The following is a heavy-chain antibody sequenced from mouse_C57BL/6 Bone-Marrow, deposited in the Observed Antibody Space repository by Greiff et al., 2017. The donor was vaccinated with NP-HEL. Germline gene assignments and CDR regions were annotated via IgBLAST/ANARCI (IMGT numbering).Heavy chain of an antibody. CDR2: IYPYNGFS. V-gene: IGHV1-31*01. D-gene: IGHD3-3*01. J-gene: IGHJ2*01. CDR1: GYSFTGYY. Sequence: VQLQQSGPELVKPGASVQLSCKAPGYSFTGYYMHWVKQSHGNILDWIGYIYPYNGFSIYNHKLKGNATWTVDKSSSTAYMELRSLTSEDSAVYYCARLGTAHFDYWGQGTTLTASS. CDR3: ARLGTAHFDY.